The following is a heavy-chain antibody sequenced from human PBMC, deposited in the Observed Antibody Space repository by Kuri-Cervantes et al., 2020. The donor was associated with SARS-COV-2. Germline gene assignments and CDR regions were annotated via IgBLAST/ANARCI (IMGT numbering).Heavy chain of an antibody. J-gene: IGHJ4*02. CDR1: GFTFSSYA. V-gene: IGHV3-21*06. CDR2: IGPSNTYI. CDR3: ARAYGDYVLREGLDS. Sequence: GESLKISCAASGFTFSSYAMHWVRQAPGKGLEWVSGIGPSNTYIYYADSVKGRFIISRDNAKNSLYLQMNSLRVEDTALYYCARAYGDYVLREGLDSWGQGTLVTVSS. D-gene: IGHD4-17*01.